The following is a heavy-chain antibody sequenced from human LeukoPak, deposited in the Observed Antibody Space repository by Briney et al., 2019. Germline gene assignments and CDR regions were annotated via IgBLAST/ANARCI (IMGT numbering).Heavy chain of an antibody. V-gene: IGHV5-51*01. CDR2: IYPGDSDT. CDR3: ARGGDYYDSSGYAFDI. CDR1: GYSFTSYW. J-gene: IGHJ3*02. D-gene: IGHD3-22*01. Sequence: GESLKISCKGSGYSFTSYWIGWVRQMPGNGLEWMGIIYPGDSDTRYSPSFQGQVTISADKSISTAYLQWSSLKASDTAMYYCARGGDYYDSSGYAFDIWGQGTMVTVSS.